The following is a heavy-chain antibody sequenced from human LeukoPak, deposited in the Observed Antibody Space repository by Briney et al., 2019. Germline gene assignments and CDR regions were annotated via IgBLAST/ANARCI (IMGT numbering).Heavy chain of an antibody. Sequence: GRSLRLSCAASGFTFHDYAMHWVRQAPGKGLEWVSYISSSGSTIYYADSVKGRFTISRDNAKNSLYLQMNSLRAEDTAVYYCARVEYSGSYIPYFDYWGQGTLVTVSS. J-gene: IGHJ4*02. CDR3: ARVEYSGSYIPYFDY. V-gene: IGHV3-48*03. CDR2: ISSSGSTI. D-gene: IGHD1-26*01. CDR1: GFTFHDYA.